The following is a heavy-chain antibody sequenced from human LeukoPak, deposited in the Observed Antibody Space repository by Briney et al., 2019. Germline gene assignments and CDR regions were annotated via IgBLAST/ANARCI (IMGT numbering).Heavy chain of an antibody. J-gene: IGHJ6*02. CDR3: ARDLGYSSEKGYYYGMDV. CDR1: GYTLTELS. Sequence: ASVKVSCKVSGYTLTELSMHWVRQAPGKGLEWMGGFDPEDGETIYAQKFQGRVTMTEDTSTDTAYMELRSLRSDDTAVYYCARDLGYSSEKGYYYGMDVWGQGTTVTVSS. CDR2: FDPEDGET. D-gene: IGHD6-19*01. V-gene: IGHV1-24*01.